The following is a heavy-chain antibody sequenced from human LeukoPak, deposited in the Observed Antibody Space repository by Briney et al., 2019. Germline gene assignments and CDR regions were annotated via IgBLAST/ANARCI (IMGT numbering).Heavy chain of an antibody. CDR2: ISGDAGST. V-gene: IGHV3-43*02. CDR1: GFTFDDYA. D-gene: IGHD5-24*01. Sequence: GGSLRLSCAASGFTFDDYAMHWVRQAPGKGLEWVSLISGDAGSTYYADSVKGRFTISRDDSRNSLYLQMNSLRTEDTAFYYCAKDIYRGLDMATRPDYWGQGTLVTVSS. J-gene: IGHJ4*02. CDR3: AKDIYRGLDMATRPDY.